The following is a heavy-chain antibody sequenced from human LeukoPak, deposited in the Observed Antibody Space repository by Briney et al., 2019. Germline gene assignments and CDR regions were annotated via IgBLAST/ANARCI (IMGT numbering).Heavy chain of an antibody. V-gene: IGHV1-2*02. Sequence: GASVKVSCKASGYTFTGYYMHWVRQAPGQGLEWMGWINPNSGGTNYAQKFQGRVTITRDTSASTAYMELSSLRSEDTAVYYCARDNGDQLLRSGFDYWGQGTLVTVSS. D-gene: IGHD2-2*01. CDR1: GYTFTGYY. CDR3: ARDNGDQLLRSGFDY. J-gene: IGHJ4*02. CDR2: INPNSGGT.